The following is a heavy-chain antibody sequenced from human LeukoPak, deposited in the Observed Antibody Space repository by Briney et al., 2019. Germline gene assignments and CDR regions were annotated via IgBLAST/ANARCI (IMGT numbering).Heavy chain of an antibody. V-gene: IGHV4-39*01. D-gene: IGHD3-10*01. J-gene: IGHJ4*02. CDR3: ARQYGSGSAYTPVVDL. CDR1: GGSISSHYY. CDR2: IYYSGST. Sequence: PSETLSLTCTVSGGSISSHYYWIWIRQPPGKGLVWIGSIYYSGSTYYNPSLKSRVTISVDTSKNQFSLKLSSLTAAATAVYYCARQYGSGSAYTPVVDLWGQGTLVTVSS.